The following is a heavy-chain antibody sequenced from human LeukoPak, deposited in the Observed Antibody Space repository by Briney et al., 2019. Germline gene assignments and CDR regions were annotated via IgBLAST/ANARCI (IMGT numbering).Heavy chain of an antibody. V-gene: IGHV3-15*04. CDR2: IESKTDGGTT. CDR1: GFSFSDAW. J-gene: IGHJ4*02. D-gene: IGHD3-10*01. CDR3: TTYGSGRKFDY. Sequence: GGSLRLSCAVSGFSFSDAWMSWVRQTPGKGLEWVGRIESKTDGGTTDYAALVKGRFTISREDSTNTLYLQMNSLKSEDTAVYYCTTYGSGRKFDYWGQGVLVTVSS.